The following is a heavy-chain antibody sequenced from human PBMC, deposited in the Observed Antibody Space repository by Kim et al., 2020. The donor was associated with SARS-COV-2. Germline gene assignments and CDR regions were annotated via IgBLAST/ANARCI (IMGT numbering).Heavy chain of an antibody. CDR2: IIPIFGTA. D-gene: IGHD3-22*01. J-gene: IGHJ3*02. CDR1: GGTFSSYA. Sequence: SVKVSCKASGGTFSSYAISWVRQAPGQGLEWMGGIIPIFGTANYAQKFQGRVTITADESTSTAYMELSSLRSEDTAVYYCATRSTYYYDSSGSTDAFDIWGQGTMVTVSS. CDR3: ATRSTYYYDSSGSTDAFDI. V-gene: IGHV1-69*13.